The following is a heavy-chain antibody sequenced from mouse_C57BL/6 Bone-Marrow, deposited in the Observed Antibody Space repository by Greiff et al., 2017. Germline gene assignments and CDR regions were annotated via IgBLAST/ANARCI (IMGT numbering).Heavy chain of an antibody. V-gene: IGHV14-4*01. CDR3: TTTWDDY. D-gene: IGHD4-1*01. J-gene: IGHJ2*01. Sequence: EVQLQQSGAELVRPGASVKLSCTASGFNIKDDYMHWVKQSPEQGLEWIGWIDPENGDTEYASKFQGKATITADTSSNTAYLQLSSLTSEDTAVYYCTTTWDDYWGQGTTLTVSS. CDR1: GFNIKDDY. CDR2: IDPENGDT.